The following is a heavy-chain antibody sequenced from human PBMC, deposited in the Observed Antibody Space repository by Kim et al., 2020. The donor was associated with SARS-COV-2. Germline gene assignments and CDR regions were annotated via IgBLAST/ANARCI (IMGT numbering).Heavy chain of an antibody. V-gene: IGHV3-23*01. D-gene: IGHD3-10*02. CDR2: ITAGGNKE. CDR1: GLTFRNYA. Sequence: GGSLRLSCTVSGLTFRNYAMSWVRRAPGKGLQWLAVITAGGNKENYADSVKGRFSVSRDNSRNTLYLHMTYLTADDTATYYCSNGKRVYGEISHDYWGQGTLVTVSS. J-gene: IGHJ4*02. CDR3: SNGKRVYGEISHDY.